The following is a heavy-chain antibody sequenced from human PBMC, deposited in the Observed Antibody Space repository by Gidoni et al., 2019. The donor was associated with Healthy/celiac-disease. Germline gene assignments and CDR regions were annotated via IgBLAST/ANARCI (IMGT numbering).Heavy chain of an antibody. J-gene: IGHJ4*02. V-gene: IGHV3-13*01. CDR2: IGTAGDT. CDR3: ARVARQGLHLDY. CDR1: GFTFSSYD. Sequence: EVQLVESGGGLVQPGWSLRLSCAASGFTFSSYDMHWVRQATGKGQEWVSAIGTAGDTYYPGSVKGRFTISRENAKNSLYLQMNSLRAGDTAVYYCARVARQGLHLDYWGQGTLVTVSS. D-gene: IGHD6-25*01.